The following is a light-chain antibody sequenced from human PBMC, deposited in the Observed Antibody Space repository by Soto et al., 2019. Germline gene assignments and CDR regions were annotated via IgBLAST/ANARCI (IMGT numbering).Light chain of an antibody. Sequence: DIQMTQSPSSLSASVGDRVTITCRASQGIGNDLGWFQQRPGRAPKRLIYAASSLQSGVPSRFSGSGSGTEFTLTISSLRPEDFATYYCLQHNSYPLTFGGGTKVEIK. J-gene: IGKJ4*01. V-gene: IGKV1-17*01. CDR1: QGIGND. CDR2: AAS. CDR3: LQHNSYPLT.